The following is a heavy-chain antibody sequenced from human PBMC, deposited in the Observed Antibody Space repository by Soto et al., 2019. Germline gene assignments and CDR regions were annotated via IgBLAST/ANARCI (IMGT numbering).Heavy chain of an antibody. CDR1: GYVFTGYY. CDR2: INCRSGGT. Sequence: ASVKVSCKTSGYVFTGYYLHWVRQAPGQGLEWMGWINCRSGGTTYTQKFQGRVTLTMDTSTSTAYMELSSLISDDTALYYCMRGASARDSSGYPYYFDPWGQGTMVTVSP. J-gene: IGHJ4*02. D-gene: IGHD3-22*01. CDR3: MRGASARDSSGYPYYFDP. V-gene: IGHV1-2*02.